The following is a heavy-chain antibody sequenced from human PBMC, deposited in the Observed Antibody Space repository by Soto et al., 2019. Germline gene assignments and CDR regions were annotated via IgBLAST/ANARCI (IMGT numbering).Heavy chain of an antibody. Sequence: GGSLRLSCTASGFTFGDYAMSWFRQAPGKGLEWVGFIRSKAYGGTTEYAASVKGRFTISRDDSKSIAYLQMNSLKTEDTAVYYCTRVYYDILTGYYTSPGGDAFDIWGQGTMVTVSS. V-gene: IGHV3-49*03. CDR1: GFTFGDYA. J-gene: IGHJ3*02. CDR3: TRVYYDILTGYYTSPGGDAFDI. CDR2: IRSKAYGGTT. D-gene: IGHD3-9*01.